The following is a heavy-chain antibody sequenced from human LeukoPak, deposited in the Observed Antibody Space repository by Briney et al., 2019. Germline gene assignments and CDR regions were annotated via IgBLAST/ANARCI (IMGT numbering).Heavy chain of an antibody. D-gene: IGHD3-10*01. CDR1: GFTFSSYA. J-gene: IGHJ6*02. CDR2: ISYDGSNK. V-gene: IGHV3-30-3*01. Sequence: GGSLRLSCAASGFTFSSYAMHWVRQAPGKGLEWVAVISYDGSNKYYADSVKGRFTISRDNSKNTLYLQMNSLRAEDTAVYYCANNYGSGSYYNENYYYGMDVWGQGTTVTVSS. CDR3: ANNYGSGSYYNENYYYGMDV.